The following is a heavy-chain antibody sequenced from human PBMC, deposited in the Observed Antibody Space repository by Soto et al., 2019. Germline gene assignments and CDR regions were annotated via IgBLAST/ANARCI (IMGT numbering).Heavy chain of an antibody. Sequence: ASVKVSCKASGYTFTSYGISWVRQAPGQGLEWMGWISGYNGNTNLAQKLQGRVTMTTDTPTSTAYMELSSLRPEDTAVYYCARGSDYDSSGYYYSWFDPWGQGTLVTVSS. J-gene: IGHJ5*02. CDR3: ARGSDYDSSGYYYSWFDP. CDR1: GYTFTSYG. V-gene: IGHV1-18*01. D-gene: IGHD3-22*01. CDR2: ISGYNGNT.